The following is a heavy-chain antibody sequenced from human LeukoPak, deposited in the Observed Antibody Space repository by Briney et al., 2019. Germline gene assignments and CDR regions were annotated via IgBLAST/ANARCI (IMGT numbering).Heavy chain of an antibody. Sequence: SETLSLTCTVSGGSISSYYWSWIRQPPGKGLEWIGYIYYSGSTNYNPSLKSRVTISVDTSKSQFSLKLRSVTAADTAIYYCARDLGDWSFDYWGQGTLVTVSS. V-gene: IGHV4-59*01. CDR2: IYYSGST. D-gene: IGHD2-21*02. CDR3: ARDLGDWSFDY. CDR1: GGSISSYY. J-gene: IGHJ4*02.